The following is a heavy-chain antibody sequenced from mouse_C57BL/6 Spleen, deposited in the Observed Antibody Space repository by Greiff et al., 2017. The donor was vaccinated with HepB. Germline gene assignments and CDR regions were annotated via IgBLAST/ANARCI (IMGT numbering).Heavy chain of an antibody. CDR3: ASPAQATFFAY. D-gene: IGHD3-2*02. J-gene: IGHJ3*01. Sequence: QVQLQQSGPELVKPGASVKISCKASGYSFTSYYIHWVKQRHGQGLEWIGWIYPGSGNTKYNEKFKGKATLTADTSSSTAYMQLSSLTSEDSAVYYGASPAQATFFAYWGQGTLVTVSA. V-gene: IGHV1-66*01. CDR1: GYSFTSYY. CDR2: IYPGSGNT.